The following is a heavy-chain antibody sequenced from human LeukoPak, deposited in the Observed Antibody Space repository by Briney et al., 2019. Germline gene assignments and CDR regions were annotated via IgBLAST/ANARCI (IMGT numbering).Heavy chain of an antibody. V-gene: IGHV7-4-1*02. D-gene: IGHD7-27*01. Sequence: ASVKVSCKASGYPFISNAMKWVRQAPGQGLELMGWINTNTGNPTYAQGFTGRFVFSLDTSVSTAYLQISSLKTEDTAVYYCARDNAGDIDYWGQGTLVTVSS. CDR1: GYPFISNA. J-gene: IGHJ4*02. CDR2: INTNTGNP. CDR3: ARDNAGDIDY.